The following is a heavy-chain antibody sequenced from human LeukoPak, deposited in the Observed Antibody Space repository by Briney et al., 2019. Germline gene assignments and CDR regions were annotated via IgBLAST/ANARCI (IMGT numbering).Heavy chain of an antibody. V-gene: IGHV3-48*03. Sequence: PGGSLRLSCAASGFTFSTYEMNWVRQAPGRGLEWVSYISSSGSIMYYADSVKGRFTISRDNAKRSLFLQMNSLRVEDTAVYYCARTMWGFDYWGQGTLVTVSS. CDR3: ARTMWGFDY. D-gene: IGHD7-27*01. CDR2: ISSSGSIM. CDR1: GFTFSTYE. J-gene: IGHJ4*02.